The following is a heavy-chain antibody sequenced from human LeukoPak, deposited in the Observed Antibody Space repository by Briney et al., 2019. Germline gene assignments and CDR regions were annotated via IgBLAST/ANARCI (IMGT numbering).Heavy chain of an antibody. CDR3: TTEPVQQLDFDY. Sequence: GGSLRLSCAASGFTFSDYYMSWIRQAPGKGLEWVSYISSSGSTIYYADSVKGRFTISRDNAKNSLYLQMNSLRAEDTAVYYCTTEPVQQLDFDYWGQGTLVTVSS. V-gene: IGHV3-11*01. D-gene: IGHD6-13*01. CDR1: GFTFSDYY. J-gene: IGHJ4*02. CDR2: ISSSGSTI.